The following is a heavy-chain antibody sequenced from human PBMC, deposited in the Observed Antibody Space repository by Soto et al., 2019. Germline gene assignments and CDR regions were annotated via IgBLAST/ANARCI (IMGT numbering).Heavy chain of an antibody. CDR3: ARECESSRTD. CDR1: GGSISTSSYH. Sequence: QLQVQESGPGLVKPSETLSLTCTVSGGSISTSSYHWAWIRQPPGKGLEWIASIYYSGSTYYNPSLNSRATISVDTSKTQFSLKLTSVTAADAAVYYCARECESSRTDLGQGTLVTFSS. V-gene: IGHV4-39*02. D-gene: IGHD6-13*01. CDR2: IYYSGST. J-gene: IGHJ4*02.